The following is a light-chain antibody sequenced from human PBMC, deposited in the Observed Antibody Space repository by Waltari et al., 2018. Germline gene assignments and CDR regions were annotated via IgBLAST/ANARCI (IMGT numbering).Light chain of an antibody. J-gene: IGKJ1*01. CDR2: GAS. CDR3: QHYLRLPAT. CDR1: QSGTRT. Sequence: EIVLTQSLGTLSLSPGERATLSCRASQSGTRTLAWYQQKPGQAPRLLIYGASNRATGIPDRFSGSGSGTDFSLTISRLEPEDFAVYYCQHYLRLPATFGQGTKVEIK. V-gene: IGKV3-20*01.